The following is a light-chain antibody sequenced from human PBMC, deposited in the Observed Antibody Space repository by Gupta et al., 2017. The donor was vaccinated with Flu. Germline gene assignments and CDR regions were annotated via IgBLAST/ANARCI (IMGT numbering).Light chain of an antibody. CDR3: QESYSSPLS. Sequence: DIQMTQSPSSLSASVGDRVTITSRASQSISSFLNWYQQNPWKAPNLLISAASTLQGGVPSRFRGSGSGTDFTLTISRLQPEDFATYYCQESYSSPLSFGGGTKVEIK. CDR1: QSISSF. J-gene: IGKJ4*01. V-gene: IGKV1-39*01. CDR2: AAS.